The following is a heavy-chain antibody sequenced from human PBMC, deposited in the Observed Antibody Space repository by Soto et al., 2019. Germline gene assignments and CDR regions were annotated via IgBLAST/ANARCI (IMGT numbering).Heavy chain of an antibody. CDR1: GGSISRGGYY. D-gene: IGHD2-2*01. CDR3: ARVTVVPAAIPWFDP. J-gene: IGHJ5*02. Sequence: SDTLSLTCTVSGGSISRGGYYWSWIRQHPGKGLEWIGYIYYSGSTYYNPSLKSRVTISVDTSKNRFSLKLSSVTAADTAVYYCARVTVVPAAIPWFDPWGQGTLVTVSS. V-gene: IGHV4-31*03. CDR2: IYYSGST.